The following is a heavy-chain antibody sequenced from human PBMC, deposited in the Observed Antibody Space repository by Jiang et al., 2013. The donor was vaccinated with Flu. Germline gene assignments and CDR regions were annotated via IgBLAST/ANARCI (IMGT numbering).Heavy chain of an antibody. J-gene: IGHJ4*02. CDR1: NYTFTSYG. Sequence: GAEVKKPGASVKVSCKASNYTFTSYGISWVRQAPGQGLEWMGWISGYNGDTNYAQKFQGRVTVTTDTSTSTVYMEMRSLRSDDTAVYYCAGDRSLGYGRSPDFDYWGQGTLVTVSS. CDR2: ISGYNGDT. V-gene: IGHV1-18*01. CDR3: AGDRSLGYGRSPDFDY. D-gene: IGHD5-18*01.